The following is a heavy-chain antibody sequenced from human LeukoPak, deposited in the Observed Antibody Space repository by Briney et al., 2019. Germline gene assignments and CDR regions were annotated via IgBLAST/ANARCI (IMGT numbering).Heavy chain of an antibody. V-gene: IGHV3-49*04. CDR2: IRSKAYGGTT. J-gene: IGHJ4*02. CDR1: GFTFSSYW. Sequence: GGSLRLSCAASGFTFSSYWMSWVRQAPGKGLEWVGFIRSKAYGGTTEYAASVKGRFTISRDDSKSIAYLQMNSLKTEDTAVYYCTSGYSYGYVGGGFDYWGQGTLVTVSS. CDR3: TSGYSYGYVGGGFDY. D-gene: IGHD5-18*01.